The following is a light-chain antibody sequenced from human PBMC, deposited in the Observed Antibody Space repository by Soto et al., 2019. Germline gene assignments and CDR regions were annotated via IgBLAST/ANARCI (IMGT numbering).Light chain of an antibody. CDR1: SSNIGSNY. V-gene: IGLV1-47*01. CDR3: AAWDDSLSGGV. CDR2: RNN. J-gene: IGLJ3*02. Sequence: QSALTQPPSASGTPGQRVTISCSGSSSNIGSNYVYWYQQLPGTAPKLLIYRNNQRPSGVPDRFSGSKSGTSASLAISGLRSGDEADYYCAAWDDSLSGGVFGGVTKLTVL.